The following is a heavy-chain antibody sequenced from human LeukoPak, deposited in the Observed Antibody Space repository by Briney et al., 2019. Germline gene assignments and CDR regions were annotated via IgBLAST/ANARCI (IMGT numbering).Heavy chain of an antibody. Sequence: PGGSLRLSCAASGFTFSSYAMHWVRQAPGKGLEWVAVISYDGSNKYYADSVKGRFTISRDNSKNTLYLQMNSLRAEDTAVYYCARAGQITRPFDYWGQGTLVTVSS. J-gene: IGHJ4*02. CDR3: ARAGQITRPFDY. CDR2: ISYDGSNK. D-gene: IGHD7-27*01. V-gene: IGHV3-30-3*01. CDR1: GFTFSSYA.